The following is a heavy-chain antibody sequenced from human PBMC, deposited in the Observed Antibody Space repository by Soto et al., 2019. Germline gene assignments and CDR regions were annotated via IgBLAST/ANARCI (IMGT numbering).Heavy chain of an antibody. J-gene: IGHJ2*01. CDR1: GFTFSSYW. CDR3: ARDNGGLLASGFDL. Sequence: EVQLVESGVGLVQPGGSLRLSCAASGFTFSSYWMHWVRQAPGKGLVWVSRINSDGSSTSYADSVKGRFTISRDNAKNTLYLQMNSLRVEDTAVYSCARDNGGLLASGFDLWGRGTLVTVSS. D-gene: IGHD2-8*01. V-gene: IGHV3-74*01. CDR2: INSDGSST.